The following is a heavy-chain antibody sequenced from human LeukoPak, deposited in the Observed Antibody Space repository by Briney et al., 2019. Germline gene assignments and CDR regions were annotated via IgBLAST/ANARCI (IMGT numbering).Heavy chain of an antibody. CDR1: GFTFSSYA. V-gene: IGHV3-23*01. D-gene: IGHD3/OR15-3a*01. CDR3: AKVVGLAHNTLDYFDY. CDR2: ISGSGGST. J-gene: IGHJ4*02. Sequence: GGSLRLSCAASGFTFSSYAMSWVRQAPGKGLEWVSAISGSGGSTYYADSVKGRFTISRDNSKNTLYLQMNSLRAEDTAVYYCAKVVGLAHNTLDYFDYWGQGTLVTVSS.